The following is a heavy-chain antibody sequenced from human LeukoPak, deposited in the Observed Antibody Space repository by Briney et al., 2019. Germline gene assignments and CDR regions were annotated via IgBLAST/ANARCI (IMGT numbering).Heavy chain of an antibody. D-gene: IGHD3-10*01. J-gene: IGHJ4*02. V-gene: IGHV3-23*01. CDR1: GFTFSSYA. Sequence: GGSPRLSCAASGFTFSSYAVSWVRQAPGKGLEWVSVISGSGESTYYADSVKGRFTISKDNSKNTLYLQMNSLRAEDTAVYYCAKRHYYGSGSFDYWGQGTLVTVSS. CDR3: AKRHYYGSGSFDY. CDR2: ISGSGEST.